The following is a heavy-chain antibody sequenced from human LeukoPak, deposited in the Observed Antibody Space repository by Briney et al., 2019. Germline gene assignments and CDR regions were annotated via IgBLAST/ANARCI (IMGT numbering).Heavy chain of an antibody. V-gene: IGHV3-30*18. Sequence: GGSLRLSCAASGFTFISYGMHWVRQAPGKELEWVAVISYDGSNKYYADSVKGRFTISRDNSKNTLYLQMNSLRAEDTAVYYCAKSLMITFGGVIPPGYWGQGTLVTVSS. CDR1: GFTFISYG. D-gene: IGHD3-16*02. CDR3: AKSLMITFGGVIPPGY. J-gene: IGHJ4*02. CDR2: ISYDGSNK.